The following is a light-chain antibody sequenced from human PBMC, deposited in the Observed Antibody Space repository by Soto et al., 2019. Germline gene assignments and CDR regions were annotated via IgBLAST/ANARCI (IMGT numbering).Light chain of an antibody. J-gene: IGLJ1*01. CDR3: QSYDSSLTGSV. CDR2: EVS. CDR1: SSDIGAYNY. V-gene: IGLV2-14*01. Sequence: LTQPASVSGSPGQSITISCTGSSSDIGAYNYVSWFQQYPGKAPKLIISEVSNRPSGVSNRFSGSKSGTTASLAITGLQAEDEADYYCQSYDSSLTGSVFGTGTKVTVL.